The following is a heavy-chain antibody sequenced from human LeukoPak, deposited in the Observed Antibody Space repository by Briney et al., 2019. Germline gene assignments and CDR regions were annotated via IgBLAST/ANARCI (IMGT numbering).Heavy chain of an antibody. CDR3: ARRVENYYDSSGPYYGMDV. CDR1: GGTFSSYA. Sequence: SVKVSCKASGGTFSSYAISWVRQAPGQGLEWMGGITPIFGTANYAQKFQGRVTITADESTSTAYMELSSLRSEDTAVYYCARRVENYYDSSGPYYGMDVWGQGTTVTVSS. J-gene: IGHJ6*02. CDR2: ITPIFGTA. D-gene: IGHD3-22*01. V-gene: IGHV1-69*13.